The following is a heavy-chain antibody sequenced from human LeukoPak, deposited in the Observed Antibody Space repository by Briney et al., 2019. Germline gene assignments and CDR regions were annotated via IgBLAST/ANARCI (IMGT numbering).Heavy chain of an antibody. V-gene: IGHV3-23*01. Sequence: PGGSLRLSCTASGFTFGDYAMSWVRQAPGKGLEWVSAISGSGGSTYYADSVKGRFTISRDNSKNTLYLQMNSLRAEDTAVYYCAKYCSGGSCYSDYWGQGTLVTVSS. CDR2: ISGSGGST. CDR1: GFTFGDYA. J-gene: IGHJ4*02. D-gene: IGHD2-15*01. CDR3: AKYCSGGSCYSDY.